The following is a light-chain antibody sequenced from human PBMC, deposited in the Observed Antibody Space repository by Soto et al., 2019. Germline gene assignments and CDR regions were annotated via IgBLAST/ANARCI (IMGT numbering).Light chain of an antibody. V-gene: IGLV2-14*01. Sequence: LTQPASVSGSPGHSITISCTGTSSDVGGYNYVSWYQQHPGKAPKLMIYDVSNRPSGVSNRFSGSKSGNTASLTISGLQAEDEADYYCSSYTSSSTLVFGGGTKSPS. CDR3: SSYTSSSTLV. J-gene: IGLJ2*01. CDR2: DVS. CDR1: SSDVGGYNY.